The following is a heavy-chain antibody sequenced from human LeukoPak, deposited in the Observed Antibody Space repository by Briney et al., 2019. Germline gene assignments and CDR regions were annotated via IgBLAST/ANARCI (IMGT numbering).Heavy chain of an antibody. CDR3: ARAERRGYSYGYSERDY. CDR1: GGTFSSYA. Sequence: SVKVSCKASGGTFSSYAISWVRQAPGQGLEWMGGIIPIFGTANYAQKFQGRVTITADESTSTAYMELSSLRSEDTAVYYCARAERRGYSYGYSERDYWGQGTLVTVSS. D-gene: IGHD5-18*01. J-gene: IGHJ4*02. V-gene: IGHV1-69*13. CDR2: IIPIFGTA.